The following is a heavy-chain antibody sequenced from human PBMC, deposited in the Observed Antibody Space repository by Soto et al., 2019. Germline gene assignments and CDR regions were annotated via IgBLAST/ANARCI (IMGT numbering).Heavy chain of an antibody. CDR3: ARGDMLYYFYYGMYI. Sequence: ASVKVSCKASGYTFSTYAMHWVRQAPGQSLEWMGWINTGNGNTKYSQKFQGRVTTTSDTSANTSYMELSSLRSEDTAVYYCARGDMLYYFYYGMYICAKGTTVPVS. CDR2: INTGNGNT. V-gene: IGHV1-3*04. CDR1: GYTFSTYA. J-gene: IGHJ6*04. D-gene: IGHD3-10*02.